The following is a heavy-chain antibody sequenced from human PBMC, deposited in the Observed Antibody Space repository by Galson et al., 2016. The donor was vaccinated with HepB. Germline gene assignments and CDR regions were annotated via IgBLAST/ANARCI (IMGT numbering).Heavy chain of an antibody. V-gene: IGHV3-11*01. D-gene: IGHD6-19*01. J-gene: IGHJ5*02. CDR3: AAVAGKRKTFKWFAP. Sequence: LSLSCAASGFSLSDYYMSWMRQAPGKGLEWVAYMSSGGSSIHYADSVKGRFTVSRDNFQNLLFLQMDSLRAEDTAVYYCAAVAGKRKTFKWFAPWGQGTLVSVSS. CDR2: MSSGGSSI. CDR1: GFSLSDYY.